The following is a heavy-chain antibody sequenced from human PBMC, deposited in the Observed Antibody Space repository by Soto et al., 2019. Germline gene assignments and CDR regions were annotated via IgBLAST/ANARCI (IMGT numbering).Heavy chain of an antibody. CDR2: INHSGST. J-gene: IGHJ4*02. V-gene: IGHV4-34*01. Sequence: QVQLQQWGAGLLKPSETLSLTCAVYGGSFSGYYWTWIRQPPGTGLEWFGEINHSGSTNYNPSLKSRVTITVDTAKNQFSLKLTSVTGPETAVYYCARDKITGRFDYWGQGTLVTVSS. CDR3: ARDKITGRFDY. CDR1: GGSFSGYY. D-gene: IGHD2-8*02.